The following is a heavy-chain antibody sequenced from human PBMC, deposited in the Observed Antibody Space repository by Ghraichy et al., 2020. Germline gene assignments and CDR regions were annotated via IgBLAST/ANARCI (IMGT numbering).Heavy chain of an antibody. Sequence: SETLSLTCTVSGGSISSYYWHWIRQPPGRGLEWIGYIYYNGNTNYNPSLKSRVPISKDTSNNQFSLRLSSVTAGDTAVYYCARGLNSGHYYYYYYMDVWGKGTTVTVSS. J-gene: IGHJ6*03. CDR2: IYYNGNT. D-gene: IGHD1-26*01. CDR3: ARGLNSGHYYYYYYMDV. CDR1: GGSISSYY. V-gene: IGHV4-59*01.